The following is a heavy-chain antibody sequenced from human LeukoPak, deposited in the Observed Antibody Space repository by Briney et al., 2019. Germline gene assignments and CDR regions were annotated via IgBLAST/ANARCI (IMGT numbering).Heavy chain of an antibody. CDR1: GFTFSDCY. D-gene: IGHD2-2*01. CDR2: INHSGST. CDR3: ARASVVPAATSYYYYYYGMDV. J-gene: IGHJ6*02. V-gene: IGHV4-34*01. Sequence: KPGGSLRLSCAASGFTFSDCYMSWIRQPPGKGLEWIGEINHSGSTNYNPSLKSRVTISVDTSKNQFSLKLSSVTAADTAVYYCARASVVPAATSYYYYYYGMDVWGQGTTVTVSS.